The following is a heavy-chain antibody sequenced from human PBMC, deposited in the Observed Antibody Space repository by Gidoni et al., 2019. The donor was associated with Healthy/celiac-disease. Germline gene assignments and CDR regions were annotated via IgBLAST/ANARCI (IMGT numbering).Heavy chain of an antibody. D-gene: IGHD3-16*02. CDR3: ARDID. V-gene: IGHV4-38-2*02. CDR2: ISQSGHT. CDR1: GYSIRSGHY. Sequence: VQLQEAGPGLVTPSETQSHTCTVSGYSIRSGHYWAWIRQPPGKGLDWIGCISQSGHTYYSPSLKSRVTISIDTSKNHFSLKLNSGTAADTAVYYCARDIDWGQGTLVTVSS. J-gene: IGHJ4*02.